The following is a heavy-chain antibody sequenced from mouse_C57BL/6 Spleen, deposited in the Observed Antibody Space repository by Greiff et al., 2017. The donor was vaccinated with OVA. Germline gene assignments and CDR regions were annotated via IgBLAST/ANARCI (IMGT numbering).Heavy chain of an antibody. J-gene: IGHJ3*01. D-gene: IGHD2-3*01. CDR2: IDPETGGT. CDR3: TRWVYDGYCGFAY. CDR1: GYTFTDYE. V-gene: IGHV1-15*01. Sequence: VQLQQPGAELVRPGASVTLSCKASGYTFTDYEMHWVKQTPVHGLEWIGAIDPETGGTAYNQKFKGKAILTADKSSSTAYMELRSLTSEDSAVYYCTRWVYDGYCGFAYWGQGTLVTVSA.